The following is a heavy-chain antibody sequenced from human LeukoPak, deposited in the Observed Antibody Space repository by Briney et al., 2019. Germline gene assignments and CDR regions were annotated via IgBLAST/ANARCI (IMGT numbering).Heavy chain of an antibody. CDR3: ARVAEGYGSSWYPLTGYFDY. D-gene: IGHD6-13*01. Sequence: SQTLSLTCTVSGGSISSGGYYWSWIRQHPGKGLEWIGYLYYSGSTYYNPSLKSRVTISVDTSKNQFSLKLSSVTAADTAVYYCARVAEGYGSSWYPLTGYFDYWGQGTLVTVTS. J-gene: IGHJ4*02. V-gene: IGHV4-31*03. CDR2: LYYSGST. CDR1: GGSISSGGYY.